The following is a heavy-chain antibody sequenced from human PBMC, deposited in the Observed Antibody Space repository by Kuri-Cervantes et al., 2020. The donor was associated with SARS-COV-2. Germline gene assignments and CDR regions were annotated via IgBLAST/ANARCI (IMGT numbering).Heavy chain of an antibody. V-gene: IGHV1-18*01. J-gene: IGHJ3*02. Sequence: ASVKVCCKASGYTFTSYGISWVRQAPGQGLEWMGWISAYNGNTNYAQKLQGRVTMTTDTSTSTAYMELRSLRSEDTAVYYCARSLDPDYDFWSGYSGRAAAFDIWGQGTMVTVSS. D-gene: IGHD3-3*01. CDR2: ISAYNGNT. CDR1: GYTFTSYG. CDR3: ARSLDPDYDFWSGYSGRAAAFDI.